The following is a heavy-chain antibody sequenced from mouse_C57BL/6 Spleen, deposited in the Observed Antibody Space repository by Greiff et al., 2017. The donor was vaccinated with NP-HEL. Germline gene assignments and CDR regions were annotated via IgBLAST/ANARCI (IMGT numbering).Heavy chain of an antibody. Sequence: EVKLVESGGGLVKPGGSLKLSCAASGFTFSDYGMHWVRQAPEQGLEWVAYISSGSSYIYYADTVKGRFTISRDNTKNTLFLQMTRLRSEDTAMYYCARDYAYAMCDWGQGPSVTVSS. CDR2: ISSGSSYI. V-gene: IGHV5-17*01. J-gene: IGHJ4*01. CDR1: GFTFSDYG. D-gene: IGHD1-1*01. CDR3: ARDYAYAMCD.